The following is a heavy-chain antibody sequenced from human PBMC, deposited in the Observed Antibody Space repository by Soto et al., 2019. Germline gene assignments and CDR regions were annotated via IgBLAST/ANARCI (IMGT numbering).Heavy chain of an antibody. Sequence: SVKVSCTASGGTFSSYAISWVRQAPGQGLEWMGGIIPIFGTANYAQKFQGRVTITADESTSTAYTELSSLRSEDTAVYYCARKVHRNWGSPYYYGMDVWGQGTTVTVSS. CDR1: GGTFSSYA. V-gene: IGHV1-69*13. CDR3: ARKVHRNWGSPYYYGMDV. D-gene: IGHD7-27*01. CDR2: IIPIFGTA. J-gene: IGHJ6*02.